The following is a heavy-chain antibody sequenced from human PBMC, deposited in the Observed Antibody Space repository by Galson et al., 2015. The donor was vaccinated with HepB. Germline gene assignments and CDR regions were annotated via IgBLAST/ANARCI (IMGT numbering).Heavy chain of an antibody. CDR1: GGTFSSYG. Sequence: SVKVSCKASGGTFSSYGISWVRQAPGQGLEWMGGIIPIFGTTNYARKFQGRVTITADESTGTAYMELSSLRSEDTAMYYCARRIRRHIVVEDAFDIWGQGTMVTVSS. CDR3: ARRIRRHIVVEDAFDI. V-gene: IGHV1-69*13. CDR2: IIPIFGTT. D-gene: IGHD2-2*01. J-gene: IGHJ3*02.